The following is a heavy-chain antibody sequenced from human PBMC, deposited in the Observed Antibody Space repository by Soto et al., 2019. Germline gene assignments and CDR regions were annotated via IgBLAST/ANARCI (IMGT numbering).Heavy chain of an antibody. CDR1: GYSFISYG. D-gene: IGHD3-10*01. Sequence: QVQLVQSGVDMKKPGASVKVSCKASGYSFISYGISWVRQAPGQGLEWMGWINPYNGNTNSAQKIQDRVTMTADASARTAYLEVRSLRSDDTAVYYCARGDYFGSGTLYFFDSWGQGSLVIVSS. J-gene: IGHJ4*02. CDR2: INPYNGNT. V-gene: IGHV1-18*01. CDR3: ARGDYFGSGTLYFFDS.